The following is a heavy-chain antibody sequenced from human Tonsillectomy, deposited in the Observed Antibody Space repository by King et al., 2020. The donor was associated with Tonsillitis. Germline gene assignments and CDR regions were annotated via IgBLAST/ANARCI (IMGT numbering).Heavy chain of an antibody. CDR2: ISSSGTYI. Sequence: DVQLVESGGGLVKPGGSLRLSCAASGFTFSTYNLNWVRQAPGKGLEWVSSISSSGTYISYGDSVKGRFTISRDNANNSVYLQMNGLRVEDTAVYYCARQLWFGELSLRFWGQGTLVTVSS. J-gene: IGHJ4*02. CDR3: ARQLWFGELSLRF. D-gene: IGHD3-10*01. CDR1: GFTFSTYN. V-gene: IGHV3-21*01.